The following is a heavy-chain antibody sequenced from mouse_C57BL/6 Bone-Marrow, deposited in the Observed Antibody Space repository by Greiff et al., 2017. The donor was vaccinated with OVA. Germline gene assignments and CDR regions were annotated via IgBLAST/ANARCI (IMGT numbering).Heavy chain of an antibody. CDR3: ARRWYFDV. CDR2: IDPSDSYT. V-gene: IGHV1-50*01. J-gene: IGHJ1*03. CDR1: GYTFTSYW. Sequence: VQLQQPGAELVKPGASVKLSCKASGYTFTSYWMQWVKQRPGQGLEWIGEIDPSDSYTNYNQKFNGKATLTVDTSSSTAYMQLSSLTSEDSAVYYCARRWYFDVWGTGTTVTVSS.